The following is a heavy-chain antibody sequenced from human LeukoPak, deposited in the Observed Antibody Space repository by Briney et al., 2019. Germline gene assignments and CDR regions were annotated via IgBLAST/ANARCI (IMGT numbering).Heavy chain of an antibody. D-gene: IGHD3/OR15-3a*01. J-gene: IGHJ5*02. CDR2: VDPEDGET. CDR3: ATLPMISAPENNWLDP. CDR1: GYTFTDYY. V-gene: IGHV1-69-2*01. Sequence: EASVKVSCKVSGYTFTDYYMHWVQQAPGKGLEWMGLVDPEDGETIYAEKFQGRVTITADTSTDTAYMELSSLRSEDTAVYYCATLPMISAPENNWLDPWGQGTLVTVSS.